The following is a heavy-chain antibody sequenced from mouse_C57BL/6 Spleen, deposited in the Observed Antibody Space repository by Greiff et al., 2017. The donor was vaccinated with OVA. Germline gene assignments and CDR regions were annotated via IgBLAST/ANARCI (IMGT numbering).Heavy chain of an antibody. CDR3: ATYYSNGLYAMDY. V-gene: IGHV2-2*01. J-gene: IGHJ4*01. Sequence: VMLVESGPGLVQPSQSLSITCTVSGFSLTSYGVHWVRQSPGKGLEWLGVIWSGGSTDYNAAFISRLSISKDNSKSQVFFKMNSLQADDTAIYYCATYYSNGLYAMDYWGQGTSVTVSS. D-gene: IGHD2-5*01. CDR2: IWSGGST. CDR1: GFSLTSYG.